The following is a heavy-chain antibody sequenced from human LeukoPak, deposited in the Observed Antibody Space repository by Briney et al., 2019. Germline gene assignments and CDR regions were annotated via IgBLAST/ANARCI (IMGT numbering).Heavy chain of an antibody. CDR2: IYYSGST. D-gene: IGHD3-16*01. CDR3: ARDLRFLGGGLDGMDV. CDR1: GFTFSSYA. J-gene: IGHJ6*02. V-gene: IGHV4-31*02. Sequence: LRLSCAASGFTFSSYAMSWVRQHPGKGLEWIGYIYYSGSTYYNPSLKSRVTISVDTSKNQFSLKLSSVTAADTAVYYCARDLRFLGGGLDGMDVWGQGTTVTVSS.